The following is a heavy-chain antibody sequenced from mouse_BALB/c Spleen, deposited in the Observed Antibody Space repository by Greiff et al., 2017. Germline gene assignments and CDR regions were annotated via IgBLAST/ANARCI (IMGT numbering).Heavy chain of an antibody. Sequence: VQLKESGAELVKPGASVKLSCTASGFNIKDTYMHWVKQRPEQGLEWIGRIDPANGNTKYDPKFQGKATITADTSSNTAYLQLSSLTSEDTAVYYCARSDYVWGQGTLVTVSA. CDR1: GFNIKDTY. D-gene: IGHD2-4*01. J-gene: IGHJ3*01. CDR3: ARSDYV. CDR2: IDPANGNT. V-gene: IGHV14-3*02.